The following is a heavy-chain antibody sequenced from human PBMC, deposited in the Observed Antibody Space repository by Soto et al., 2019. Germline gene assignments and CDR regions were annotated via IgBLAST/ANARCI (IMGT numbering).Heavy chain of an antibody. CDR2: IYYSGST. D-gene: IGHD3-22*01. J-gene: IGHJ4*02. Sequence: SETLSRTCTVSGGSISSYYWSWIRQPPGKGLEWIGYIYYSGSTNYNPSLKSRVTISVDTSKNQFSLKLSSVTAADTAVYYCVSGYYHSPFDYWGQGTLVTVSS. CDR1: GGSISSYY. V-gene: IGHV4-59*01. CDR3: VSGYYHSPFDY.